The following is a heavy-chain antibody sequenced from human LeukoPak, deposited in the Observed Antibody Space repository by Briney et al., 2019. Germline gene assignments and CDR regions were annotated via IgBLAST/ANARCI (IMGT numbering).Heavy chain of an antibody. CDR3: ARAVGATGWFDP. CDR2: IYYSGST. Sequence: SETLSLTCTVSGGSISSYYWSWIRQPPGKGLEWIGYIYYSGSTDYNPSLKSRVTISVDTSKSQFSLKLSSVTAADTAVYYCARAVGATGWFDPWGQGTLVTVSS. D-gene: IGHD1-26*01. V-gene: IGHV4-59*01. CDR1: GGSISSYY. J-gene: IGHJ5*02.